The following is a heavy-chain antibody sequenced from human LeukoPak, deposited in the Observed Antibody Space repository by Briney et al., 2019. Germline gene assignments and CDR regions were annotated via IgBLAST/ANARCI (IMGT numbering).Heavy chain of an antibody. CDR1: GYTFTNHG. CDR3: ARSGGWAYGDYDGFIAFDI. D-gene: IGHD4-17*01. Sequence: ASVKVSCKASGYTFTNHGISWVRQAPGQGLEWMGWISTYNGNTNYAQKLQGRVTMTTDTSTSTTNMELRSLRPDDTAVYYCARSGGWAYGDYDGFIAFDIWGQGTMVTVSS. V-gene: IGHV1-18*01. J-gene: IGHJ3*02. CDR2: ISTYNGNT.